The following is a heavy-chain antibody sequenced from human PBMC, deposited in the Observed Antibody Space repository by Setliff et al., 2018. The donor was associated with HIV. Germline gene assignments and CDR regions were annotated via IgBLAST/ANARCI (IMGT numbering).Heavy chain of an antibody. D-gene: IGHD3-22*01. CDR2: IYHSGPI. CDR3: ASSSCFYALPS. CDR1: GASISSTNW. Sequence: SETLSLTCAVSGASISSTNWWTWVRQSPGEGLEWIGEIYHSGPIYYNPSLKSRVTISLDKSNNQFSLNLRSVTAADTAVYYCASSSCFYALPSWGQGTLVTVSS. V-gene: IGHV4-4*02. J-gene: IGHJ5*02.